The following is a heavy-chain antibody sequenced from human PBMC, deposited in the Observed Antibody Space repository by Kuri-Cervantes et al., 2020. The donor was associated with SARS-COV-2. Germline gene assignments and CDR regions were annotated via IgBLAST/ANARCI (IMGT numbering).Heavy chain of an antibody. D-gene: IGHD2-15*01. Sequence: SETLSLTCTVSGASVSSGSYHWSWIRQSPGKGLEWIGYVFYSGSTKNNPSLRSRVTIPIDTSKNQFFLRLTSVTPADTAVYFCARDAVGGSDLWGRGTLVTVSS. CDR2: VFYSGST. CDR1: GASVSSGSYH. J-gene: IGHJ1*01. CDR3: ARDAVGGSDL. V-gene: IGHV4-61*01.